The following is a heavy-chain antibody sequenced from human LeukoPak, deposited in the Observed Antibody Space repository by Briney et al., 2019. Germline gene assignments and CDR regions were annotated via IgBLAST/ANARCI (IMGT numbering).Heavy chain of an antibody. CDR2: ISYDGSNK. CDR3: ARAINKVFDY. CDR1: GFTFSSYA. V-gene: IGHV3-30-3*01. J-gene: IGHJ4*02. Sequence: PGGSLRLSCAASGFTFSSYAMHWVRQAPGKGLEWVAVISYDGSNKYYADSVKGRFTISRDNSKNTLYLQMNSLRVEDTAVYYCARAINKVFDYWGQGTLVTVSS.